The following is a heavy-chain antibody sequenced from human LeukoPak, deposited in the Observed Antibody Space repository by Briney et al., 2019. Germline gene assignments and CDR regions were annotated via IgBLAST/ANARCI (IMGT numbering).Heavy chain of an antibody. CDR3: TRDGDLYGDYDLDY. CDR2: IRRKAYGGTT. Sequence: GRSLRLSCTASGFTFRDYAMSWLRQAPGKGLEWVGFIRRKAYGGTTEYAASVKGKFTISRDDSKSIAYLQMNSLKTEDTAVYHCTRDGDLYGDYDLDYWGQGTLVTVSS. J-gene: IGHJ4*02. CDR1: GFTFRDYA. D-gene: IGHD4-17*01. V-gene: IGHV3-49*03.